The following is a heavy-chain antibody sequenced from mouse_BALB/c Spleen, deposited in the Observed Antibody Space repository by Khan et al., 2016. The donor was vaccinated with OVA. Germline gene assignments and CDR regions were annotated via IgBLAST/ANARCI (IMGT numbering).Heavy chain of an antibody. D-gene: IGHD1-1*01. J-gene: IGHJ4*01. Sequence: VQLKESGPGLVKPSQSLSLTCTVTGYSITTNYAWDWIRQFPGNKLEWMGYISYSGSPSYNPSLKSRISITRDTSKNPSFLQLNSVTTEDTATYYCARKNYYGYAVDYWGQGTSVTVSS. V-gene: IGHV3-2*02. CDR3: ARKNYYGYAVDY. CDR1: GYSITTNYA. CDR2: ISYSGSP.